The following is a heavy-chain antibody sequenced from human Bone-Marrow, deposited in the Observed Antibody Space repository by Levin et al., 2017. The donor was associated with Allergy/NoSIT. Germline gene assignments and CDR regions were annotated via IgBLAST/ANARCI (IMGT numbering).Heavy chain of an antibody. Sequence: VASVKVSCRASGYTFPNYAVHWVRQAPGQGLEWVGWFNTGDGSTRFSQKFLGRITITSDTSANTVYLDLSRLTSEDTALYYCASGDCSSGSCSYFDYWGQGTLVSVSS. CDR3: ASGDCSSGSCSYFDY. V-gene: IGHV1-3*04. J-gene: IGHJ4*02. CDR2: FNTGDGST. D-gene: IGHD2-15*01. CDR1: GYTFPNYA.